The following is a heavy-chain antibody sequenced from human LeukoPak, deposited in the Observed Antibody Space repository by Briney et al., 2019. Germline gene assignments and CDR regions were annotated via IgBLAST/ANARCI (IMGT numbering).Heavy chain of an antibody. D-gene: IGHD4-17*01. V-gene: IGHV4-38-2*02. CDR3: ARDQPLDYGVAGEASSDS. CDR1: GYSISSAYY. J-gene: IGHJ4*02. CDR2: IYHSGST. Sequence: SPSETLSLTCTVSGYSISSAYYWGWIRQPPGKGPEWIASIYHSGSTYYNPSLKSRVTISVDTSKNQFSMKLSSVTAADTAVYYCARDQPLDYGVAGEASSDSWGQGTLVTVSS.